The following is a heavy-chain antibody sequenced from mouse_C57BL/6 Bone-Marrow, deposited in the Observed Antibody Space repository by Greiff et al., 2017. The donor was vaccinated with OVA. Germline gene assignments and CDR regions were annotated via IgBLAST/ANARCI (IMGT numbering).Heavy chain of an antibody. Sequence: VKLQQPGAELVMPGASVKLSCKASGYTFTSYWMHWVKQRPGQGLEWIGEIDPSDSYTNYNQKFKGKSTLTVDKSSSTAYMQLSSLTSEDSAVYYCAAQVVAPYAMDYWGQGTSVTVSS. J-gene: IGHJ4*01. V-gene: IGHV1-69*01. CDR1: GYTFTSYW. CDR2: IDPSDSYT. CDR3: AAQVVAPYAMDY. D-gene: IGHD1-1*01.